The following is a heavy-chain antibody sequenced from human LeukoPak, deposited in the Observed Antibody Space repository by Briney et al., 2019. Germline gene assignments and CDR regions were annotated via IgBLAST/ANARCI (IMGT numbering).Heavy chain of an antibody. V-gene: IGHV3-23*01. CDR1: GFTFSSYA. D-gene: IGHD1-14*01. CDR2: ISGSGGST. J-gene: IGHJ5*02. Sequence: GGSLRLSCAASGFTFSSYAMSWVRQAPGKGLEWVSAISGSGGSTYYADSVKGRFTISRDNSKNTLCLQMNSLRAEDTAVCYCAKARAEIWFDPWGQGTLVTVSS. CDR3: AKARAEIWFDP.